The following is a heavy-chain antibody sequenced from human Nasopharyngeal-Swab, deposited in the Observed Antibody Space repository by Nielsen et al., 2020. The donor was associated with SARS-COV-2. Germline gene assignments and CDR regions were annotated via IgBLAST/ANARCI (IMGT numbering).Heavy chain of an antibody. J-gene: IGHJ2*01. CDR1: GGSISSSSYY. CDR2: INHSGST. V-gene: IGHV4-39*07. D-gene: IGHD2-2*01. CDR3: ASSPRQPPARGWYFDL. Sequence: SETLSLTCTVSGGSISSSSYYWSWIRQPPGKGLEWIGEINHSGSTNYNPSLKSRVTISVDTSKNQFSLKLSSVTAADTAVYYCASSPRQPPARGWYFDLWGRGTLVTVSS.